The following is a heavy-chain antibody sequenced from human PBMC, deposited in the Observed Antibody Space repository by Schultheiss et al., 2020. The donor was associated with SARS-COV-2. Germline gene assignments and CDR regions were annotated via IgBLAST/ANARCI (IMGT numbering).Heavy chain of an antibody. J-gene: IGHJ6*03. Sequence: GESLKISCTASGFTFSSYSINWVRQAAGKGLEWVSSISSSSSYIYYADSVKGRFTISRVNAKNSLYLHMNSLRAEDTAVYYCAREYTYGYPDYMDVWGKGTTVTVSS. V-gene: IGHV3-21*01. CDR1: GFTFSSYS. D-gene: IGHD5-18*01. CDR2: ISSSSSYI. CDR3: AREYTYGYPDYMDV.